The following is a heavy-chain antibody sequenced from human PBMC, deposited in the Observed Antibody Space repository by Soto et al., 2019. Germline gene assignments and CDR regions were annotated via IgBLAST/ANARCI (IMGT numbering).Heavy chain of an antibody. CDR3: ARRARADYYYMDV. Sequence: ESGGGLAQPGGSLILSCAASGFTFSSDAMDWVRQAPGKGLEYVSGISSNGIGTYYASSVKGRFTISRDNSRDTVYLQMDSLRPEDMAVYYCARRARADYYYMDVWGKGTTVTVS. D-gene: IGHD6-6*01. V-gene: IGHV3-64*01. CDR2: ISSNGIGT. J-gene: IGHJ6*03. CDR1: GFTFSSDA.